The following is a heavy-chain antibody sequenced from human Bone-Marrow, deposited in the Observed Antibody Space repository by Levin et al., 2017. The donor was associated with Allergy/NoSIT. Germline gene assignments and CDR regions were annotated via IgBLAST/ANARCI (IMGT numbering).Heavy chain of an antibody. D-gene: IGHD2-15*01. Sequence: LGESLKISCAVSGFTFSNYAMHWVRQAPGRGLEWVAFISLDGNTQYYADSVKGRFTFSRDNSNNTLHLQMNSLRVADTAIYYCAKDTYTCSGGSCYFFDYWGQGALVTVSS. CDR2: ISLDGNTQ. CDR1: GFTFSNYA. J-gene: IGHJ4*02. V-gene: IGHV3-30*18. CDR3: AKDTYTCSGGSCYFFDY.